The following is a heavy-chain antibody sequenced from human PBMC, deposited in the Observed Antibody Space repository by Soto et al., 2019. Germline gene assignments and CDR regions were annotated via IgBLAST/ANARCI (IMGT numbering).Heavy chain of an antibody. J-gene: IGHJ6*02. CDR2: INHSGST. CDR3: ATARYGMDV. V-gene: IGHV4-34*01. Sequence: NPSETLSLTCAVYGGSFSGYYWSWIRQPPGKGLEWIGEINHSGSTNYNPSLKSRVTISVDTSKNQFSLKLSSVTAADTAVYYCATARYGMDVWGQGTTVTVSS. CDR1: GGSFSGYY.